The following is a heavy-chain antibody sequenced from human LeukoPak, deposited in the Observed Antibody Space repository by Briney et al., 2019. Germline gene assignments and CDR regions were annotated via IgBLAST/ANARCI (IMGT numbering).Heavy chain of an antibody. Sequence: SETLSPTCAVYGGSFSGYYWSWIRQPPGKGLEWIGEINHSGSTNYNPSLKSRVTISVDTSKNQFSLKLSSVTAADTAVYYCARARYCSSTRLCPQLHDAFDIWGQGTMVTVSS. J-gene: IGHJ3*02. CDR1: GGSFSGYY. CDR3: ARARYCSSTRLCPQLHDAFDI. CDR2: INHSGST. D-gene: IGHD2-2*01. V-gene: IGHV4-34*01.